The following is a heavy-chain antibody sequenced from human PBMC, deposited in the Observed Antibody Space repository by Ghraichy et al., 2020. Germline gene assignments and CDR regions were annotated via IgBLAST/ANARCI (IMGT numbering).Heavy chain of an antibody. V-gene: IGHV3-30*18. J-gene: IGHJ4*02. CDR3: AKDDDSALTDY. Sequence: GGSLRLSCAASGFTFSSYGMHWVRQAPGKGLEWVAVISYDGSNKYYADSVKGRFTISRDNSKNTLYLQMNSLRAEDTAVYYCAKDDDSALTDYWSQGTLVTV. D-gene: IGHD3-22*01. CDR1: GFTFSSYG. CDR2: ISYDGSNK.